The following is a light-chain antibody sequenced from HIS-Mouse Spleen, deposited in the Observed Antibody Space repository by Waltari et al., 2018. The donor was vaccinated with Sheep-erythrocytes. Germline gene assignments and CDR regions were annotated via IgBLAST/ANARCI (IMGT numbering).Light chain of an antibody. Sequence: DIQMTQSPSSLSASVGDRVTITCQASQDISNYLNLYQQKPGKAPKLLIYDASNLETGVPSRFSGSGSGTDFTFTISSLQPEDIATYYCQQYDNLLTFGGGTQVEIK. CDR1: QDISNY. CDR2: DAS. CDR3: QQYDNLLT. V-gene: IGKV1-33*01. J-gene: IGKJ4*01.